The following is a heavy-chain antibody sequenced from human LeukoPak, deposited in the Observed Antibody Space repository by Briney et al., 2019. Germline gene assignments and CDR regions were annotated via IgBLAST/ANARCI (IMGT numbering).Heavy chain of an antibody. CDR3: ARQGSWYRGNWFDP. D-gene: IGHD6-13*01. Sequence: GESLQISCKGSGYSFTNFWIGWVRQMPGKGLEWMGIIYPADSDTRYSPSFQGQVTISADKSISTAYLQWSSLKASDTAMYYCARQGSWYRGNWFDPWGQGNLVTVSS. CDR2: IYPADSDT. J-gene: IGHJ5*02. V-gene: IGHV5-51*01. CDR1: GYSFTNFW.